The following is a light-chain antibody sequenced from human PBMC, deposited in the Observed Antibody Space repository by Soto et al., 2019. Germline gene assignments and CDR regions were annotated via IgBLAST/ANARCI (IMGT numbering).Light chain of an antibody. V-gene: IGKV3-20*01. CDR3: QQYGSSSWT. CDR2: ATS. Sequence: EIVLTQSPGTLSLSPGERATLSCRASQSVSSSYLAWYRQKPGQPPRLVMYATSSRATGIPARFSGSGSGTDFTLTISRLEPEDFAVHYCQQYGSSSWTFGQGTKVDIK. CDR1: QSVSSSY. J-gene: IGKJ1*01.